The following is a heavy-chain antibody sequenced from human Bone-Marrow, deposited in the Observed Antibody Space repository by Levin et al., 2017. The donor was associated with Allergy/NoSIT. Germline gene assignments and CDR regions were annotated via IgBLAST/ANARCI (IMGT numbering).Heavy chain of an antibody. D-gene: IGHD3-9*01. CDR3: ARADYEMLTGYASRWFDP. Sequence: SETLSLTCAVSGGSISSAGYAWSWIRQAPGKGLEWIGFILYSGSTYYNPSLKSRVTMSLDNSKNHFSLNLTSVTAADTAVYFCARADYEMLTGYASRWFDPWGQGTPVTVSS. V-gene: IGHV4-30-2*01. J-gene: IGHJ5*02. CDR2: ILYSGST. CDR1: GGSISSAGYA.